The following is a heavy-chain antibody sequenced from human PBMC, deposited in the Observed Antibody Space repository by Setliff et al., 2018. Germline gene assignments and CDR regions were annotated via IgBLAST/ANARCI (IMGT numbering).Heavy chain of an antibody. CDR3: ARMAVRVASRPSSPLEYYYYMDF. V-gene: IGHV4-39*01. J-gene: IGHJ6*03. D-gene: IGHD6-6*01. CDR1: GGSFTGTTYY. CDR2: IINSGST. Sequence: PSETLSLTCTVSGGSFTGTTYYWGWIRQSPGKGLEWIGTIINSGSTYYNPSLKSRVTMSVDTSKSQLSLKLSSVTAADTAVYYCARMAVRVASRPSSPLEYYYYMDFWGKGATVTVSS.